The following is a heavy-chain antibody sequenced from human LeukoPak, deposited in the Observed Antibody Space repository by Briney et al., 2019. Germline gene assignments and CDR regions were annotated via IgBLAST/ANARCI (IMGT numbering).Heavy chain of an antibody. CDR1: GFSFSSYE. Sequence: GGSLRLSCVASGFSFSSYEMNWVRRAPGKGLEWVSYISSGFHVYYADSVEGRFTISRDNAWDSLYLQMDSLRAEDTAVYYCARSLSGYITDPFFDQWGQGTLVTVSS. V-gene: IGHV3-48*03. CDR2: ISSGFHV. D-gene: IGHD5-12*01. CDR3: ARSLSGYITDPFFDQ. J-gene: IGHJ4*02.